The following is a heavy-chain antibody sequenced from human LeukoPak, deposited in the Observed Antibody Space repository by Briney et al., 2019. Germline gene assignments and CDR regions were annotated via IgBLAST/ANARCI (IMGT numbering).Heavy chain of an antibody. CDR3: TTVIVVVRVAMNWLEA. CDR2: IYTSGST. D-gene: IGHD2-2*01. CDR1: GGSISSGSYY. J-gene: IGHJ5*02. Sequence: SETLSLTCTVSGGSISSGSYYWSWIRQPAGKGLEWIGRIYTSGSTNYNPSLKSRVTISVDTSKNQFSLKLSSVTAADPAVYYCTTVIVVVRVAMNWLEASGAGTLVTASS. V-gene: IGHV4-61*02.